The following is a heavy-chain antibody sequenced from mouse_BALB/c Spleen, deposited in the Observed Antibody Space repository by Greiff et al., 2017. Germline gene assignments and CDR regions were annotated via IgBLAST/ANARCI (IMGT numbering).Heavy chain of an antibody. D-gene: IGHD4-1*01. CDR3: ARTVTGFDY. J-gene: IGHJ2*01. CDR1: GFTFSSYA. CDR2: ISSGGSYT. V-gene: IGHV5-9-4*01. Sequence: EVQGVESGGGLVKPGGSLKLSCAASGFTFSSYAMSWVRQSPEKRLEWVAEISSGGSYTYYPDTVTGRFTISRDNAKNTLYLQMSSLKSEDTAMYYCARTVTGFDYWGQGTTLTVSS.